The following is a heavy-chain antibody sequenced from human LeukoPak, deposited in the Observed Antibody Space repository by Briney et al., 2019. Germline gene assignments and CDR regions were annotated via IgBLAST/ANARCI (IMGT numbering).Heavy chain of an antibody. V-gene: IGHV4-59*01. Sequence: SETLSLTCTVSGGSISRYYWSWIRHPPGKGLEWLGYIYYSGSTNYNPSLKSRVTISVDTTKNQFSLKLSSVTAADTAVDYCARETSQKGAHYMDVWGKGTTVTISS. J-gene: IGHJ6*03. D-gene: IGHD3-16*01. CDR3: ARETSQKGAHYMDV. CDR2: IYYSGST. CDR1: GGSISRYY.